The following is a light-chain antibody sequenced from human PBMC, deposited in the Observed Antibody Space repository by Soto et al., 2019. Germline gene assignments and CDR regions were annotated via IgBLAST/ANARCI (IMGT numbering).Light chain of an antibody. J-gene: IGLJ1*01. CDR2: SVT. V-gene: IGLV2-11*01. CDR3: CSYAGSAGYV. Sequence: QSALTQPRSVSGSPGQSVTISCTGTSSDVGGYNYVSWYQQHPGKAPKVMIYSVTQRPSGVPVRFSGSKSGNEASLTISGLQTEDEADYYCCSYAGSAGYVFGSGTKVTVL. CDR1: SSDVGGYNY.